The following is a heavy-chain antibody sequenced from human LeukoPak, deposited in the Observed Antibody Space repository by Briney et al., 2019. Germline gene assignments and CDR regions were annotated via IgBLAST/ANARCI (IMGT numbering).Heavy chain of an antibody. CDR2: IIPIFGIA. CDR3: ASVAHQNYYYYGMDV. J-gene: IGHJ6*02. V-gene: IGHV1-69*04. D-gene: IGHD6-19*01. Sequence: ASVTVSCKASVCTFSSYAISWVRQAPGQGLEWVGRIIPIFGIANYAQKFQSRVTITADKSTSTAYMELSSLRSEDTAVYYCASVAHQNYYYYGMDVWGQGTTVTVSS. CDR1: VCTFSSYA.